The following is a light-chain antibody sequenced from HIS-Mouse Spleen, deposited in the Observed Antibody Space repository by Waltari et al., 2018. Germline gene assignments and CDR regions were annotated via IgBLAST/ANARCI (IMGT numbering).Light chain of an antibody. Sequence: DTQLTQSPSFLSASVGYRVTITCRASQGISSYLAWYQQKPGQAPKLLIYAASTLQSGVPSRFSGSGSGTEFTLTISSLQPEDFATYYCQQLNSYPPTFGQGTKVEIK. CDR3: QQLNSYPPT. J-gene: IGKJ1*01. V-gene: IGKV1-9*01. CDR2: AAS. CDR1: QGISSY.